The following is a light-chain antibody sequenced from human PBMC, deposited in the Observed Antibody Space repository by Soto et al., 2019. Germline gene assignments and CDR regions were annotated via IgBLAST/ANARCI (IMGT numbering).Light chain of an antibody. CDR3: SSFTSSIADV. CDR2: DVT. Sequence: QSALTQPPSASGSPGQSVAISCTGTSSDVGGYNYVSGYRQDPGKAPKLMIYDVTNRPSGVSNRFSGSKSGNTASLTISGLQAEDEADYYCSSFTSSIADVFGTGTKVTVL. J-gene: IGLJ1*01. CDR1: SSDVGGYNY. V-gene: IGLV2-14*01.